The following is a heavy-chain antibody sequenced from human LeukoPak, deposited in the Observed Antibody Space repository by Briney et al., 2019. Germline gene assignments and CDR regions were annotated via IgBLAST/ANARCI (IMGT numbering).Heavy chain of an antibody. CDR2: INPSGGST. J-gene: IGHJ4*02. CDR3: ARSSRITMIVVVTKGGFDY. D-gene: IGHD3-22*01. V-gene: IGHV1-46*01. CDR1: GYTFTSYY. Sequence: ASVKVSCKASGYTFTSYYMHWVRQAPGQGLEWMGIINPSGGSTSYAQKFQGRVTMTRDTFTSTVYMELSSLRSEDTAVYYCARSSRITMIVVVTKGGFDYWGQGTLVTVPS.